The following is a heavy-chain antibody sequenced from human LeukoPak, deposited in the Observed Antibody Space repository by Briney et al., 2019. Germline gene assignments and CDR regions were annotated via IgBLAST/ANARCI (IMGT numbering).Heavy chain of an antibody. CDR1: GCSISSYY. V-gene: IGHV4-4*07. Sequence: SETLSLTCTVSGCSISSYYWSWIRQPAGKGLEWIGRIYTSGSTNYNPSLKSRVTMSVDTSKNQFSLKLSSVTAADTAVYYCAREPAGYYYDSSSRPFDIWGQGTMVTVSS. D-gene: IGHD3-22*01. CDR3: AREPAGYYYDSSSRPFDI. CDR2: IYTSGST. J-gene: IGHJ3*02.